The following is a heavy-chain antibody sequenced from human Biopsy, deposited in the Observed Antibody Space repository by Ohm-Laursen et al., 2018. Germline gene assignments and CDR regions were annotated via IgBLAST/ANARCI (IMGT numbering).Heavy chain of an antibody. V-gene: IGHV3-53*01. D-gene: IGHD3-16*01. CDR3: QGGHLPPGQFYGVDA. J-gene: IGHJ6*02. Sequence: GSLRLSCAASGLTVNDHYMSWVRQAPGKGLEWVSSLHDSGVTYYADSVKGRFTISGDNSKNTLYLQMNGLRAEDTAVYFCQGGHLPPGQFYGVDAWGQGTTVTVSS. CDR2: LHDSGVT. CDR1: GLTVNDHY.